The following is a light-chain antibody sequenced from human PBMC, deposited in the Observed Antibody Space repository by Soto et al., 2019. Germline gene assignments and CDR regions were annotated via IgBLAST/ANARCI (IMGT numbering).Light chain of an antibody. V-gene: IGLV1-44*01. J-gene: IGLJ1*01. CDR1: SSNIGNNA. CDR3: AAWDDSLNGDV. CDR2: TNN. Sequence: QSVLTQPPSASGTPGQRVTISCSGSSSNIGNNAVNWYQQLPGTAPKLLIYTNNQRPSGVPDRFSGSKSGTSASLAITGLQSEDEADYYCAAWDDSLNGDVFGTGTKLTV.